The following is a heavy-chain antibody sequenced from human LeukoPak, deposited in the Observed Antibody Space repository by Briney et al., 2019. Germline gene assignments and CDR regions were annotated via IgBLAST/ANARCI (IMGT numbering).Heavy chain of an antibody. D-gene: IGHD3-22*01. CDR2: IYSGGST. V-gene: IGHV3-53*01. CDR3: ARLHQGYDAFDI. CDR1: GFTVSSNY. Sequence: GGSLRLSCAASGFTVSSNYMSWVRQAPGKGLEWVSVIYSGGSTYYADSVKGRFTISRDNSKNTLYLQMNSLRAEDTAVYYCARLHQGYDAFDIWGQGTMVTVSS. J-gene: IGHJ3*02.